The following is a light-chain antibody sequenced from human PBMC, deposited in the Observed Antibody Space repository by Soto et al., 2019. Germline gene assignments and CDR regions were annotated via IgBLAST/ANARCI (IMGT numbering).Light chain of an antibody. Sequence: ESVLTQSPGTLSLSPGERATLSCRASQSVSNNYLAWYQQKPGQAPRLLVYGASNRATGIPDRFSGSGSGTDFTLTISRLEPEDFAVYYCQQRSNWPPITFGQGTRLEIK. J-gene: IGKJ5*01. CDR2: GAS. V-gene: IGKV3D-20*02. CDR3: QQRSNWPPIT. CDR1: QSVSNNY.